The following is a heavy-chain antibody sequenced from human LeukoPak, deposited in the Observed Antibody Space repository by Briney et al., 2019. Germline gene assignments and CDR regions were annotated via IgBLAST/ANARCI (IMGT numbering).Heavy chain of an antibody. CDR2: IRHDGSDK. J-gene: IGHJ3*02. Sequence: HSGGSLRLSCAASGFVFSTYSMHWVRQAPGKGLEWVAFIRHDGSDKYYADSVRGRFTISRDNSKNTLSLQMGSLRAEDTAVYYCARTDRRLIAALGGDAFDIWGQGTMVTVSS. CDR1: GFVFSTYS. V-gene: IGHV3-30*02. D-gene: IGHD6-6*01. CDR3: ARTDRRLIAALGGDAFDI.